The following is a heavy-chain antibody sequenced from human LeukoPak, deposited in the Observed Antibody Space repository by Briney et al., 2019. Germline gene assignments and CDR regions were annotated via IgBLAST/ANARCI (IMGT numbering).Heavy chain of an antibody. Sequence: PGRSLRLSCAASGFTFSSYAMHWVRQAPGKGLEWVTFIRSDGSNKYYADSVQGRFTISRDNSKKTLYLQMNSLRPEDTAVYYCVKTTVFYYMDVWGKGTTVTVSS. V-gene: IGHV3-30*02. J-gene: IGHJ6*03. D-gene: IGHD4-11*01. CDR3: VKTTVFYYMDV. CDR2: IRSDGSNK. CDR1: GFTFSSYA.